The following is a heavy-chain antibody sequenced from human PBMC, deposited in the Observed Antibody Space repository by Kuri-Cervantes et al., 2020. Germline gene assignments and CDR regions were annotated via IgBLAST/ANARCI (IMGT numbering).Heavy chain of an antibody. D-gene: IGHD2/OR15-2a*01. CDR2: IGTAGDT. CDR1: GFTFSSYD. J-gene: IGHJ6*02. CDR3: AREVLPLVYYGMDV. V-gene: IGHV3-13*01. Sequence: GESLKISCAASGFTFSSYDMHWVRQATGKGLEWVSAIGTAGDTYYPRSVKGRFTISRENAKNSLYLQMNSLKAGDTAVYYCAREVLPLVYYGMDVWGQGTTVTVSS.